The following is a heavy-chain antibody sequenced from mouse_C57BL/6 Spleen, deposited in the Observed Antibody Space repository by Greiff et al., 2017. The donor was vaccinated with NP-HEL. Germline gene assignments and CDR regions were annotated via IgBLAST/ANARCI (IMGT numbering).Heavy chain of an antibody. CDR3: AREGTTAADY. CDR1: GYAFSSSW. Sequence: QVQLQQSGPELVKPGASVKISCKASGYAFSSSWMNWVKQRPGKGLEWIGRIYPGDGDTNYNGKFKGKATLTADKSSSTAYMQLSSLTSEDSAVYFCAREGTTAADYWGQGTTLTVSS. CDR2: IYPGDGDT. D-gene: IGHD1-2*01. V-gene: IGHV1-82*01. J-gene: IGHJ2*01.